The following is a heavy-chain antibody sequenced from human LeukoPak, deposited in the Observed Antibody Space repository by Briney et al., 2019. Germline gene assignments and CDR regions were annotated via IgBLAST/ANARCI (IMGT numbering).Heavy chain of an antibody. D-gene: IGHD1-26*01. J-gene: IGHJ4*02. CDR3: ARVQNIVGATKTGFFDS. V-gene: IGHV4-39*07. Sequence: SETLSLACTVSGGSISSSSYYWGWIRQPPGKGLEWIGSIYYSGSTNYNPSLKSRVTISVDTSKNQFSLKLNSVTAADTAIYYCARVQNIVGATKTGFFDSWGQGTLVTVSS. CDR1: GGSISSSSYY. CDR2: IYYSGST.